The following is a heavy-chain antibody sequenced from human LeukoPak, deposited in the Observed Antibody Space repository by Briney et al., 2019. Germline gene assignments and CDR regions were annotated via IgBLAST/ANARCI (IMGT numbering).Heavy chain of an antibody. CDR2: INPSGGST. V-gene: IGHV1-46*01. D-gene: IGHD3-10*01. CDR3: ARVPQFYYYGSGSYLLYDY. J-gene: IGHJ4*02. Sequence: ASVKVSCKASGYTFTSYYMHWVRQAPGQGLEWMGIINPSGGSTSYAQKFQGRVTMTRDTSTSTAYMELRSLRSDDTAVYYCARVPQFYYYGSGSYLLYDYWGQGILVTVSS. CDR1: GYTFTSYY.